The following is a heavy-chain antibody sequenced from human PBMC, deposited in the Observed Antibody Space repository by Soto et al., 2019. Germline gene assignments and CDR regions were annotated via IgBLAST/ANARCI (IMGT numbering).Heavy chain of an antibody. V-gene: IGHV3-11*06. D-gene: IGHD3-22*01. J-gene: IGHJ4*02. CDR2: ISSSSSYT. Sequence: GGSLRLSCAASGFTFSDYYMSWIRQAPGKGLEWVSYISSSSSYTNYADSVKGRFTISRDNAKNSLYLQMNSLRAEDTAVYYCASSYSQGGYYGYWGQGTLVTVSS. CDR1: GFTFSDYY. CDR3: ASSYSQGGYYGY.